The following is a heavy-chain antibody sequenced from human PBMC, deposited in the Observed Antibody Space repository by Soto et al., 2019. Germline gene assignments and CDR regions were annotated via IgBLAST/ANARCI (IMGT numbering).Heavy chain of an antibody. J-gene: IGHJ5*02. CDR1: GGTFSSCA. D-gene: IGHD3-9*01. CDR2: IIPIFGTA. Sequence: SVKVSCKASGGTFSSCAISWVRQAPGQGLEWMGGIIPIFGTANYAQKFQGRVTITADESTSTAYMELSSLRSEDTAVYYCARDVYDILTGYYGPRWFDPWGQGTLVTVSS. V-gene: IGHV1-69*13. CDR3: ARDVYDILTGYYGPRWFDP.